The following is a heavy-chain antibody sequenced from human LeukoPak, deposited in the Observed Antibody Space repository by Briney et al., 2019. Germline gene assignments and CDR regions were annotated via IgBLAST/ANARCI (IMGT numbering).Heavy chain of an antibody. CDR2: IIPIFGTA. V-gene: IGHV1-69*05. J-gene: IGHJ4*02. CDR3: ARRRESSGCFDY. CDR1: GGTFSSYA. D-gene: IGHD6-19*01. Sequence: ASVKVSCKASGGTFSSYAISWVRQAPGQGLEWMGGIIPIFGTANYAQKFQGRVTITTDESTSTAYMELSSLRSEDTAVYYCARRRESSGCFDYWAREPWSPSPQ.